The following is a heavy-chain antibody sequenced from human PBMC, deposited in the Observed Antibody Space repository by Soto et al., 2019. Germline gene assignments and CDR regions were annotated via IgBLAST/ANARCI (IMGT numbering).Heavy chain of an antibody. Sequence: GASVKVSCKVSGYTLTELSMHWVRQAPGKGLEWMGSFDPDVGETIYAQKFQGRVTMTADTPTDTAYMELSSLRSEDTAVYYCARDTESDILTGYYPLYYMDVWGKGTTVTVSS. D-gene: IGHD3-9*01. CDR1: GYTLTELS. CDR3: ARDTESDILTGYYPLYYMDV. CDR2: FDPDVGET. J-gene: IGHJ6*03. V-gene: IGHV1-24*01.